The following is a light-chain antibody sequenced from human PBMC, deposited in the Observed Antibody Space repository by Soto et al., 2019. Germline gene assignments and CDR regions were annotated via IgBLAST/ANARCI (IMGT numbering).Light chain of an antibody. J-gene: IGKJ4*01. Sequence: DIQMTQSPSTLSASVGDRVTITCRASRSISNWLAWYQQKPGKAPKLLIYKASTLESGVPSRFSGSASGTEFTLTISSLQPDDFATYYCQQYNSVSLLTFGGGTKVDIK. V-gene: IGKV1-5*03. CDR3: QQYNSVSLLT. CDR1: RSISNW. CDR2: KAS.